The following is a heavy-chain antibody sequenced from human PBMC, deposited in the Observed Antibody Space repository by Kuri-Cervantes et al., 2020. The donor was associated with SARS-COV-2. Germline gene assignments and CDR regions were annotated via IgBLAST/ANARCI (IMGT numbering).Heavy chain of an antibody. Sequence: ASVKVSCKASGYTFTNYEINWVRQATGQGLEWMGWMNPNSGDTDYAQKFQGRVILTRNTSTTTAYMELRGLKSEDTGVYYCAREGTIVVGGLDSWGQGTLVTVSS. CDR3: AREGTIVVGGLDS. CDR2: MNPNSGDT. J-gene: IGHJ4*02. CDR1: GYTFTNYE. V-gene: IGHV1-8*03. D-gene: IGHD2-21*01.